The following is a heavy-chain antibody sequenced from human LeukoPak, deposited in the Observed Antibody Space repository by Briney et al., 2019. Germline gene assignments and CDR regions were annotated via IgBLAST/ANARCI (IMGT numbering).Heavy chain of an antibody. D-gene: IGHD3-3*01. CDR1: GGSFSGYY. J-gene: IGHJ5*02. Sequence: KSSETLSLTCAVYGGSFSGYYWSWIRQPPGKGLEWIGEINHSGNTNYNASLKSRVTTSADTSKKQFSLNLSSVTAADTAVYYCARVYDFWRGWFDPWGQGTLVTVSS. CDR2: INHSGNT. CDR3: ARVYDFWRGWFDP. V-gene: IGHV4-34*01.